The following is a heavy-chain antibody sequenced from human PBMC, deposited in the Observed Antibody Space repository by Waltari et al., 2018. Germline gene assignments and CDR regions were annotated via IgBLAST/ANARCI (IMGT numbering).Heavy chain of an antibody. J-gene: IGHJ3*02. CDR3: ARVKDGYMLSDAFDI. CDR2: MNPNSGNT. V-gene: IGHV1-8*01. CDR1: GYTFTSYD. Sequence: QVQLVQSGAEVKKPGASVKVSCKASGYTFTSYDINWVRQATGQGLEWMGWMNPNSGNTGYEQKFQGRVTMTRNTSISTAYMERSSLRSEDTAVYYCARVKDGYMLSDAFDIWGQGTMVTVSS. D-gene: IGHD5-12*01.